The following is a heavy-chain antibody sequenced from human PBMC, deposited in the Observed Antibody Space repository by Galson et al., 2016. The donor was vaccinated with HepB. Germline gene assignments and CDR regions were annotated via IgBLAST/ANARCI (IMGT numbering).Heavy chain of an antibody. Sequence: TLSLTCTVSGGSISSNGHYWSWIRQRPGKGLECIGYIYSSGSTYYNPSLKSRVTMSVDTSKNQFSLRLSSVTAADTAVYYCARGSSNWQGLLYWGQGTLVTVSS. V-gene: IGHV4-31*03. J-gene: IGHJ4*02. CDR3: ARGSSNWQGLLY. CDR2: IYSSGST. D-gene: IGHD6-13*01. CDR1: GGSISSNGHY.